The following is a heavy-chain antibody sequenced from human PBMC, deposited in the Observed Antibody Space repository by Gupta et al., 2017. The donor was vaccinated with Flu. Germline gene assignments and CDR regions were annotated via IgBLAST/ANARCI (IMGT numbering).Heavy chain of an antibody. Sequence: QVQLVESGGGVVQPGRSLRLSCADSGFTFSSYGMHWVRQAPGKGLGWVAVISYDGSNKYYADSVKGRFTISRDNSKNTLYLQMNSLRAEDTAVYYCAKPLRFGEYDAFDIWGQGTMVTVSS. CDR3: AKPLRFGEYDAFDI. CDR1: GFTFSSYG. CDR2: ISYDGSNK. D-gene: IGHD3-10*01. J-gene: IGHJ3*02. V-gene: IGHV3-30*18.